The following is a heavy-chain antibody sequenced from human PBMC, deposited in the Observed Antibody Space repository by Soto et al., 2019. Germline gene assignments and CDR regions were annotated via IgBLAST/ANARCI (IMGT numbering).Heavy chain of an antibody. CDR3: AREVVATMGYYYYGMDV. Sequence: SQTLSLTCAISGDSVSSNSAAWNWIRQSPSRGLEWLGRTYYRSKWYNDYAVSVKSRITINPDTSKNQFSLQLSSVTPEDTAVYYCAREVVATMGYYYYGMDVWGQGTTVTVSS. J-gene: IGHJ6*02. CDR2: TYYRSKWYN. V-gene: IGHV6-1*01. CDR1: GDSVSSNSAA. D-gene: IGHD5-12*01.